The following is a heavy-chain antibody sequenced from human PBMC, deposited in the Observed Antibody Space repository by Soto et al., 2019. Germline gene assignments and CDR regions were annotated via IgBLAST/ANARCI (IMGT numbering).Heavy chain of an antibody. V-gene: IGHV3-30-3*01. CDR3: ASSYFYDSGGYYPFDY. J-gene: IGHJ4*02. D-gene: IGHD3-22*01. CDR2: ISDDGNTK. CDR1: GFSFSTYA. Sequence: QVQLVESGGGVVQXGXSLRLSCAASGFSFSTYAMYWVRQAPGRGLEWVAVISDDGNTKYYADSVKGRFTISRDNSRNTLYLQIYSLRTEDAAVYYCASSYFYDSGGYYPFDYWGQGTLVTVSS.